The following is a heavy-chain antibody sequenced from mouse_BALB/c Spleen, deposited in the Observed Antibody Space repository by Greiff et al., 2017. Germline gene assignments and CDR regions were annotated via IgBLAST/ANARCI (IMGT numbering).Heavy chain of an antibody. CDR1: GFAFSSYD. CDR3: ARHPGYYWFAY. V-gene: IGHV5-12-1*01. Sequence: EVNVVESGGGLVKPGGSLKLSCAASGFAFSSYDMSWVRQTPEKRLEWVAYISSGGGSTYYPDTVKGRFTISRDNAKNTLYLQMSSLKSEDTAMYYCARHPGYYWFAYWGQGTLVTVSA. J-gene: IGHJ3*01. D-gene: IGHD2-3*01. CDR2: ISSGGGST.